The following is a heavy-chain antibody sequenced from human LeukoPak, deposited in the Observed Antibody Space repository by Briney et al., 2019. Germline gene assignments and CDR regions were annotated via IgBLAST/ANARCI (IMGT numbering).Heavy chain of an antibody. V-gene: IGHV3-74*01. CDR1: GFTFSTYG. CDR2: INSDGSDT. Sequence: GGSLRLSCAASGFTFSTYGMHWVRQAPGKGLVWVSRINSDGSDTGYADSVRGRFTISRDSAKNTLYLQMNSLRAEDTAVYYCGRHPYFDYWGQGTLVTVSS. J-gene: IGHJ4*02. CDR3: GRHPYFDY.